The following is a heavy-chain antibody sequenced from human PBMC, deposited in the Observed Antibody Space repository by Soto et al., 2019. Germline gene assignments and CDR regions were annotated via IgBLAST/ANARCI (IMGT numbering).Heavy chain of an antibody. D-gene: IGHD5-12*01. J-gene: IGHJ4*02. CDR1: GGSISSGDYY. CDR3: ARESRITGWLRFDY. V-gene: IGHV4-30-4*02. CDR2: IYYSGST. Sequence: SETLSLTSTRSGGSISSGDYYWSCIRQLPGKGLEWIGYIYYSGSTYYNPSLKSRVTISVDTSKNQFPLKLSSVTAADTAVYYCARESRITGWLRFDYWGQGTLVTVSS.